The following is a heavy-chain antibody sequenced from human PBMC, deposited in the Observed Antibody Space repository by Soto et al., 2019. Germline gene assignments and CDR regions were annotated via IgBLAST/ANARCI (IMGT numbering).Heavy chain of an antibody. Sequence: EVQLVQSGAEVKKRGESLKISCQASGYSFISSWIGWVRQMPGKGLEWMGIIYPGDSDTRYSPSFQGQVTISADKSPSTAYLQWSSLKASYTANSYCARMMAASGTAFYFWGQGAIATLSS. J-gene: IGHJ1*01. CDR2: IYPGDSDT. V-gene: IGHV5-51*01. D-gene: IGHD6-13*01. CDR3: ARMMAASGTAFYF. CDR1: GYSFISSW.